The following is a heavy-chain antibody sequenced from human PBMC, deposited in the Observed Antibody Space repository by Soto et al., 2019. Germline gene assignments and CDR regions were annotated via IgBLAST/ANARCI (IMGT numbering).Heavy chain of an antibody. CDR3: ARGVTIFGVVINPLASFYYMDV. CDR1: GGSISSYY. CDR2: IYYSGST. V-gene: IGHV4-59*01. D-gene: IGHD3-3*01. Sequence: PSESLSLTCTVSGGSISSYYGSWIRPPPGKGLEWIGYIYYSGSTNYNPSLKSRVTISVDTSKNQFSLKLSSVTAADTAVYYCARGVTIFGVVINPLASFYYMDVWGKGTTVTVSS. J-gene: IGHJ6*03.